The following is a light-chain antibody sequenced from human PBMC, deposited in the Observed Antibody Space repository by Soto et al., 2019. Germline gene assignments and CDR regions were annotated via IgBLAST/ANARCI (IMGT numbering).Light chain of an antibody. Sequence: EIVLTQSPGTLSLSPGERATLSCRASQTVSSNLAWYQQKPSQAPRLLIYGASTRATGIPARFSGSGSGTEFTLTISSLQSEDFAVYYCQQYNNWPRTVGQGTKGDIK. CDR3: QQYNNWPRT. CDR2: GAS. V-gene: IGKV3-15*01. J-gene: IGKJ1*01. CDR1: QTVSSN.